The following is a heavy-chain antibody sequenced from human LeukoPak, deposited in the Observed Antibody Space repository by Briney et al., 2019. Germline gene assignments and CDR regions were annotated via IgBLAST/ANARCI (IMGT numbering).Heavy chain of an antibody. CDR2: ISGSGGST. Sequence: GGSLRLSCAASGFTFSIYAVSWVRQAPGKGLEWVSAISGSGGSTYYADSVKGRFTISRDNSKNTLYLQMNSLRAEDTAVYYCAKDLISVAGTIGYWGQGTLVTVSS. V-gene: IGHV3-23*01. CDR3: AKDLISVAGTIGY. CDR1: GFTFSIYA. J-gene: IGHJ4*02. D-gene: IGHD6-19*01.